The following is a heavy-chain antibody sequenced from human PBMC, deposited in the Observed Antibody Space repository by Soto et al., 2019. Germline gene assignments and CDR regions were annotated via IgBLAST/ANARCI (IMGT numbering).Heavy chain of an antibody. Sequence: SETLSLTCTVSGGSISSGDYYWSWIRQPPGKGLEWIGYIYYSGSTYYNPSLKSRVTISVDTSKNQFSLKLSSVTAADTAVYYCARSPILLWFGGPNYYYGMDVWGQGTTVTVSS. D-gene: IGHD3-10*01. J-gene: IGHJ6*02. CDR3: ARSPILLWFGGPNYYYGMDV. CDR2: IYYSGST. V-gene: IGHV4-30-4*01. CDR1: GGSISSGDYY.